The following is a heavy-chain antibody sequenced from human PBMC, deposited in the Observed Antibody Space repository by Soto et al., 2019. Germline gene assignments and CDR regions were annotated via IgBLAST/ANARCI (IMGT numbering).Heavy chain of an antibody. Sequence: ASVKVSCKTFGYTFTSYYIHWVRQAPGQGLEWMGIINPSGGNTNYAQKLQGRVTMTTDTSTSTAYMELRSLRSDDTAVYYCARVLRFGESAFDYWGQGTLVTVSS. V-gene: IGHV1-46*01. CDR2: INPSGGNT. CDR3: ARVLRFGESAFDY. J-gene: IGHJ4*02. D-gene: IGHD3-10*01. CDR1: GYTFTSYY.